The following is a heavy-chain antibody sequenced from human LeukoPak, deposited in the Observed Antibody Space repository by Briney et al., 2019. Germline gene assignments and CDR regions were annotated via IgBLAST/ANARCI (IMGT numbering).Heavy chain of an antibody. J-gene: IGHJ4*02. CDR2: ITWNSANI. V-gene: IGHV3-9*01. CDR3: AKGSPYYYDA. CDR1: GFTFYDYV. Sequence: HSGGSLRLSCAVSGFTFYDYVMHWVRQAPRKGLEWVSCITWNSANIGYADSVKGRFTISRDNAKNSLYLQMNSLRPEDTAIYYCAKGSPYYYDAWGQGTLVTVSS.